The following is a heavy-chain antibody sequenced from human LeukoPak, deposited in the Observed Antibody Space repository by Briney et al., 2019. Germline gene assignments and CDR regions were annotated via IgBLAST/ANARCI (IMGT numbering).Heavy chain of an antibody. V-gene: IGHV4-4*07. CDR2: IYTSGST. CDR1: GGSISSYY. Sequence: SETLSLTCTVSGGSISSYYWSWIRQPAEKGLEWIGRIYTSGSTNYNPSLKSRVTMSVDTSKNQFSLKLSSVTAADTAVYYCARKTWIRDYYYMDVWGKGTTVTVSS. J-gene: IGHJ6*03. CDR3: ARKTWIRDYYYMDV. D-gene: IGHD5-12*01.